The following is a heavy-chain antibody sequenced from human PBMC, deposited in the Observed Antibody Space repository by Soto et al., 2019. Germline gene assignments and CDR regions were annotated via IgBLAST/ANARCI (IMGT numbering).Heavy chain of an antibody. CDR2: IYYRGST. V-gene: IGHV4-30-4*01. J-gene: IGHJ3*02. CDR1: GGSISSDDHY. Sequence: QVQLQESGPGLVKPSQTLSLICTVSGGSISSDDHYWSWVRQSPGKGLEWIGYIYYRGSTYYNPSLESRVTISVDTSNNQFSLKLSSVTAADTAIYYCARVGTMNVAVRAFEIWGQGTVVTVSA. CDR3: ARVGTMNVAVRAFEI. D-gene: IGHD3-22*01.